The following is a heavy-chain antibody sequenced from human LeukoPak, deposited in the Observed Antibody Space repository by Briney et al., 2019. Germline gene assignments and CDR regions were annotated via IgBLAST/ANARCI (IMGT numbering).Heavy chain of an antibody. CDR3: ARVGKQQLIDY. J-gene: IGHJ4*02. D-gene: IGHD6-13*01. V-gene: IGHV1-69*04. CDR1: GFTFTNYA. Sequence: SVKVSCKTSGFTFTNYAISWVRQAPGQGLEWMGRIIPILGIANYAQKFQGRVTITADRSTSTAYMELSSLRSEDTAVYYCARVGKQQLIDYWGQGTLVTVSS. CDR2: IIPILGIA.